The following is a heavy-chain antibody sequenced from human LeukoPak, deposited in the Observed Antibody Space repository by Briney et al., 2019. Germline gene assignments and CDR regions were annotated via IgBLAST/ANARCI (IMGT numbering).Heavy chain of an antibody. V-gene: IGHV4-34*01. D-gene: IGHD3-22*01. CDR2: INHSGST. J-gene: IGHJ6*03. CDR3: ARLYKRYYDSSGYRTGKYYMDV. CDR1: GGSFSGYY. Sequence: SETLSLTCAVYGGSFSGYYWSWIRQPPGKGLEWIGKINHSGSTNYNPSLKSRVTISVDTSKNQFSLKLSSVTAADTAVYYCARLYKRYYDSSGYRTGKYYMDVWGKGTTVTISS.